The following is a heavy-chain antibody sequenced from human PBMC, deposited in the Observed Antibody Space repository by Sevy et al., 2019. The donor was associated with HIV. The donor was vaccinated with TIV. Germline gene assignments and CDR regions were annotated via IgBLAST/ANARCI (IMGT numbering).Heavy chain of an antibody. CDR2: IKQDGSEK. V-gene: IGHV3-7*03. D-gene: IGHD3-10*01. CDR1: GFTFNSYW. CDR3: ARGGRSGDY. Sequence: GGSLRLSCAVSGFTFNSYWMSWVRQAPGKRLEWVANIKQDGSEKYYVDSVGGRFTISRDNAKNSLYLQMNSLRVDDTAVYYCARGGRSGDYWGQGTLVTVSS. J-gene: IGHJ4*02.